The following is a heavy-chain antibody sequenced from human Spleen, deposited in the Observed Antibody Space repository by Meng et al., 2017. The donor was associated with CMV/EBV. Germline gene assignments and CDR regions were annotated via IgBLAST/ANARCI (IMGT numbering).Heavy chain of an antibody. D-gene: IGHD3-3*01. Sequence: GGSLRLSCAPSGFTFSNFGMHWVRQAPGKGLEWVAFIRYDGTYKYYVDSVKGRFTISRDNSKNTLYLQMNSLRAEDTAVYYCAKEGNYLEWFMYYFDYWGQGTLVTVSS. V-gene: IGHV3-30*02. CDR3: AKEGNYLEWFMYYFDY. CDR2: IRYDGTYK. CDR1: GFTFSNFG. J-gene: IGHJ4*02.